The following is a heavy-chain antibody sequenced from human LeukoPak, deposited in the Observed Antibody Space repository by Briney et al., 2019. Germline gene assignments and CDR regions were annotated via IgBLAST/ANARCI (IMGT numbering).Heavy chain of an antibody. J-gene: IGHJ5*02. D-gene: IGHD2-2*01. CDR2: MNPNSGNT. V-gene: IGHV1-8*01. CDR1: GYTFTSYD. Sequence: ASVKVSCKASGYTFTSYDINWVRQATGQGLEWMGWMNPNSGNTGYAQKFQGRVTMTRNTSISTAYMELSSLRSEDTAVFYRASLGVVVPAARYNWFDPWGQGTLVTVSS. CDR3: ASLGVVVPAARYNWFDP.